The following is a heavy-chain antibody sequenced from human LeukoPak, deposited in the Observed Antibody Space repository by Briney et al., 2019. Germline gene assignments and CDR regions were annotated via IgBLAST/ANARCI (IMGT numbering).Heavy chain of an antibody. D-gene: IGHD3-22*01. CDR2: FDPEDGET. V-gene: IGHV1-24*01. CDR1: GYTLTELS. Sequence: ASVKVSCKVSGYTLTELSMHWVRQAPGKGLEWMGGFDPEDGETIYAQKFQGRVTITADESTSTAYMELSSLRSEDTAVYYCARGGIVSYYYDSSGRALDYWGQGTLVTVSS. CDR3: ARGGIVSYYYDSSGRALDY. J-gene: IGHJ4*02.